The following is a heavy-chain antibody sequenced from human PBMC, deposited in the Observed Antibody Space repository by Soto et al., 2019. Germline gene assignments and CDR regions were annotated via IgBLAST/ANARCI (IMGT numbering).Heavy chain of an antibody. CDR1: GDSMRGYHFY. J-gene: IGHJ4*02. D-gene: IGHD3-10*01. Sequence: PSETLSLTCSVSGDSMRGYHFYWGWIRQAPGKGLEWIGSAYFSGGNTYYSPSLKSRVSISVDTSKNEFSLRLTSLTAADTAVYFCAYGSCSAWIDYWGQGTLVTVSS. CDR3: AYGSCSAWIDY. CDR2: AYFSGGNT. V-gene: IGHV4-39*01.